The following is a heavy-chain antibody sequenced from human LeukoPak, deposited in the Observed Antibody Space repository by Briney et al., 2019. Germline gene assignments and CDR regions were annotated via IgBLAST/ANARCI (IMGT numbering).Heavy chain of an antibody. CDR1: GGSISSYY. CDR3: ARGRGIAALGGV. Sequence: SETLSLTCTVSGGSISSYYWNWIRQPPGKGLEWIGYIYYSGSTNYNPSLKSRVTISVDTSKNQFSLKLSSVTAADTAVYYCARGRGIAALGGVWGQGTTVTVSS. CDR2: IYYSGST. J-gene: IGHJ6*02. D-gene: IGHD6-13*01. V-gene: IGHV4-59*12.